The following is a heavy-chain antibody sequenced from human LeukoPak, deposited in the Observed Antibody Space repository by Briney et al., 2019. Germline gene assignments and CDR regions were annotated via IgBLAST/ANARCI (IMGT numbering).Heavy chain of an antibody. CDR3: ARGWFDF. J-gene: IGHJ4*02. Sequence: PGGSLRLSCAASGFTFSTSTMNWVRQAPGKGLEWVSSISSSNDYIYYADSVKGRFTISRDNAKNSLYLQMNSLRAEDTAVYYCARGWFDFWGQGTLVTVSS. CDR2: ISSSNDYI. CDR1: GFTFSTST. V-gene: IGHV3-21*01.